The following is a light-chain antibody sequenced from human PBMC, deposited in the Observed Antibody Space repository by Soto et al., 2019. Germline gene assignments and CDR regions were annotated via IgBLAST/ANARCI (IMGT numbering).Light chain of an antibody. V-gene: IGKV1-5*03. CDR2: KAS. CDR3: QQLRMYPST. J-gene: IGKJ4*01. CDR1: QSINRW. Sequence: DIQMTQSPSTLSASVGDRVTITCRASQSINRWLAWYQQKPGKAPKLLIYKASTLESGVPSRFSGGGLGTDFALTITSLQAEDFATYYCQQLRMYPSTFGGGTRWIS.